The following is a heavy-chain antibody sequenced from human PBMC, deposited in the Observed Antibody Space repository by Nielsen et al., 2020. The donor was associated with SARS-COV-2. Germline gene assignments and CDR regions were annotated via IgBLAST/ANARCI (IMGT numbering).Heavy chain of an antibody. CDR2: ISGSGGST. CDR1: GFTFSSYA. CDR3: ASIVVVPAATNY. V-gene: IGHV3-23*01. D-gene: IGHD2-2*01. Sequence: GSLKISCAASGFTFSSYAMSWVRQAPGKGLEWVSAISGSGGSTYYADSVKGRFTISRDNSKNTLYLQMNSLRAEDTAVYYCASIVVVPAATNYWGQGTLVTVSS. J-gene: IGHJ4*02.